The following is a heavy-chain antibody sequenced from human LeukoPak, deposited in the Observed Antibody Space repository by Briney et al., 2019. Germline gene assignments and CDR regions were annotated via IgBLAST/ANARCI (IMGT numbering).Heavy chain of an antibody. Sequence: GGSLRLSCAASGFTFSSYAMHWVRQAPGKGLEWVAVISYDGSNKYYADSVKGRFTISRDNSKNTLYLQMNSLRAEDTAVYYCARDLDFGVVIYDYYYYGMDVWGQGTTVTVSS. CDR1: GFTFSSYA. CDR3: ARDLDFGVVIYDYYYYGMDV. D-gene: IGHD3-3*01. V-gene: IGHV3-30-3*01. J-gene: IGHJ6*02. CDR2: ISYDGSNK.